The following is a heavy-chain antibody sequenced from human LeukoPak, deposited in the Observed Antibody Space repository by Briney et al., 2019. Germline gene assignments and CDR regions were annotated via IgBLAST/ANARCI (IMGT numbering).Heavy chain of an antibody. Sequence: GGYLRLSCAASGFTFSRYYMSWVRQAPGKGLEWVSSISTSSSYIYYADSVKGRFTISRDNSKNTLYLQMNSLRAEDTAVYYCAKNSGYDRPYYFDYWGQGTLVTVSS. J-gene: IGHJ4*02. CDR3: AKNSGYDRPYYFDY. CDR2: ISTSSSYI. D-gene: IGHD5-12*01. CDR1: GFTFSRYY. V-gene: IGHV3-21*01.